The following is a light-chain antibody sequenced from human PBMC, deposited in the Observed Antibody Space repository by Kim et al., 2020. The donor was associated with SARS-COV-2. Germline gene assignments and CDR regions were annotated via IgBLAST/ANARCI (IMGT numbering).Light chain of an antibody. J-gene: IGKJ3*01. CDR2: GAS. V-gene: IGKV3-20*01. CDR3: QLGIT. Sequence: EIVLTQSPGTLSLSPGERATLSCRASQSVSSSYLAWYQQKPGQAPRLLIYGASSRATGIPDRFSGSGSGTDFTLTISRLEPDDFAVYYCQLGITFGPGTKVDIK. CDR1: QSVSSSY.